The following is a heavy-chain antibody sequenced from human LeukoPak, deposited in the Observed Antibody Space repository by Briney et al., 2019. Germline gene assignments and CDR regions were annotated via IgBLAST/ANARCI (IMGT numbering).Heavy chain of an antibody. V-gene: IGHV3-23*01. Sequence: GGSLRLSWAGSGFIFRNYAMAWVRQAPGKGLECVSAISGSGDSVRHADSVQGRFIISRDNSKSTLYLQMDNLRAEDTALYYCARDFWATNYYYGMDVWGQGTTVTVSS. J-gene: IGHJ6*02. D-gene: IGHD3-3*01. CDR1: GFIFRNYA. CDR2: ISGSGDSV. CDR3: ARDFWATNYYYGMDV.